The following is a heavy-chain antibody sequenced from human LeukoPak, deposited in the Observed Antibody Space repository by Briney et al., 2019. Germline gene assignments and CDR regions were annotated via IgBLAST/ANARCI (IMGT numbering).Heavy chain of an antibody. D-gene: IGHD3-10*01. V-gene: IGHV4-30-4*01. J-gene: IGHJ4*02. CDR1: GGSISSGDYS. Sequence: NTSETLSLTCTVSGGSISSGDYSWSWLRQPPGKGPHWFGYIYYSGSTYYNPSLQSRVTISVDTSKNQFSLKLISVTGAHTGVYYCARAPVRGYNFDYWGQGTLVTVSS. CDR3: ARAPVRGYNFDY. CDR2: IYYSGST.